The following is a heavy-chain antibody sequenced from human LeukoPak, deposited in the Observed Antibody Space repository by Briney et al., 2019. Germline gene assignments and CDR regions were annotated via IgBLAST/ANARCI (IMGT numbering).Heavy chain of an antibody. CDR3: ARGGDYRLGYFDL. CDR1: GYTFTGYY. CDR2: INPISGGT. Sequence: ASVKGSCKASGYTFTGYYMHWVRQAPGQGLEWMGWINPISGGTNNAQKFQGRVTMTRDTSISTAYMELSRLRSDDTAVYYCARGGDYRLGYFDLWGRGTLVTVSS. V-gene: IGHV1-2*02. D-gene: IGHD4-17*01. J-gene: IGHJ2*01.